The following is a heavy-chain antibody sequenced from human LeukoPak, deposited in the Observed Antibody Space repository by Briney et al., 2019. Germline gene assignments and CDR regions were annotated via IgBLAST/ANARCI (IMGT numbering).Heavy chain of an antibody. CDR2: IDWDDDK. J-gene: IGHJ4*02. CDR1: GFSLSTSGMC. Sequence: SGPALVKPTQTLTLTCTFSGFSLSTSGMCVSWIRQPPGKALEWLARIDWDDDKYYSTSLKTRPTISKDTSKNQVVLTMTNMDPVDTATYYCARILCGYSYGDDYWGQGTLVTVSS. V-gene: IGHV2-70*11. CDR3: ARILCGYSYGDDY. D-gene: IGHD5-18*01.